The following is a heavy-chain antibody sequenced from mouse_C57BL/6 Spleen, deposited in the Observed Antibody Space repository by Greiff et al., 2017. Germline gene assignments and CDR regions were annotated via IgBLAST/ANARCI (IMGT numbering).Heavy chain of an antibody. Sequence: ESGPGMVKPSQSLSLTCTVTGYSITSGYDWHWIRHFPGNKLEWMGYISYSGSTNYNPSLKSRISITHDTSKNHFFLKLNSVTTEDTATYDCARGDYDDGSWFAYWGQGTLVTVSA. J-gene: IGHJ3*01. V-gene: IGHV3-1*01. D-gene: IGHD2-4*01. CDR3: ARGDYDDGSWFAY. CDR1: GYSITSGYD. CDR2: ISYSGST.